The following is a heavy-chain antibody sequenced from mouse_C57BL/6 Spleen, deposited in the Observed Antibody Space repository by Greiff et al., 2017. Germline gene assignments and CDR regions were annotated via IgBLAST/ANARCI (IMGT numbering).Heavy chain of an antibody. CDR3: ARKGTTVVDWYFDV. V-gene: IGHV1-69*01. J-gene: IGHJ1*03. CDR2: IEPSDSYT. D-gene: IGHD1-1*01. CDR1: GYTFTSYW. Sequence: QVQLQQPGAELVMPGASVKLSCKASGYTFTSYWMHWVKQRPGQGLEWIGEIEPSDSYTNYNQKFKGKSTLTVDKSSSTAYMQLSSLTSEDSGVYYCARKGTTVVDWYFDVGGTGTTVTVSS.